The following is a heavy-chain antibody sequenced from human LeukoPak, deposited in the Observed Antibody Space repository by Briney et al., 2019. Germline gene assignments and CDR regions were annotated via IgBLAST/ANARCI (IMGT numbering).Heavy chain of an antibody. CDR3: ARSDYGDIDY. V-gene: IGHV4-31*03. J-gene: IGHJ4*02. CDR2: IYYSGST. CDR1: GGSISSGGYY. D-gene: IGHD4-17*01. Sequence: SETLSLTCTVSGGSISSGGYYWSWIRQHPGKGLEWIGYIYYSGSTYYNPSLKSRVTISVDTSKNQFSLKLSSVTAADTAVYYCARSDYGDIDYWGQGTLVTVSS.